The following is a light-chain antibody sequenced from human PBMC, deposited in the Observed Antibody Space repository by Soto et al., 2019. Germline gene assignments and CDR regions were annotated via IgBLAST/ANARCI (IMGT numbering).Light chain of an antibody. CDR3: QQYGSSQIT. CDR2: GAS. CDR1: QSVSSSY. Sequence: EIVLTQSPGTLSLSPGARATLSCRASQSVSSSYLAWYQQKPGQAPRLLIYGASSRATGIPDRFSGSGSGTDLTITISRLEPEDFEVYYGQQYGSSQITFGQGTRLEIK. J-gene: IGKJ5*01. V-gene: IGKV3-20*01.